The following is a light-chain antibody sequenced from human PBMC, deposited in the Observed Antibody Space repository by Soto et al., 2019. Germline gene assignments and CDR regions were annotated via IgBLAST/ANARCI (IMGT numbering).Light chain of an antibody. J-gene: IGKJ1*01. Sequence: EIVLTQSPATLSLSPGARATLSCRASQCVSSYLAWYQQNPGQAPRLRIYDASNRATGIPARFSGSESGTEFTRTISRLESGDCAVYYCQQRSTWLWTFGQGTKVEI. CDR2: DAS. CDR3: QQRSTWLWT. CDR1: QCVSSY. V-gene: IGKV3-11*01.